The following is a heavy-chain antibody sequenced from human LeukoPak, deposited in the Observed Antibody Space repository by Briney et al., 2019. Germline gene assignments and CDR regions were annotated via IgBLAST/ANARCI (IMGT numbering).Heavy chain of an antibody. V-gene: IGHV4-34*01. CDR3: AREKSRYCSSTSCYGVGYYYYYGMDV. Sequence: PSETLSLTCTVSGGSISSYYWSWIRQPPGKGLEWIGEINHSGSTNYNPSLKSRVTISVDTSKNQFSLKLSSVTAADTAVYYCAREKSRYCSSTSCYGVGYYYYYGMDVWGQGTTVTVSS. D-gene: IGHD2-2*01. CDR1: GGSISSYY. CDR2: INHSGST. J-gene: IGHJ6*02.